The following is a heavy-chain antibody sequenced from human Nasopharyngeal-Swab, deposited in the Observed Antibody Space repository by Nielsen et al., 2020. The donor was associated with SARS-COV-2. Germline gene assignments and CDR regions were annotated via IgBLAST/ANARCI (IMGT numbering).Heavy chain of an antibody. J-gene: IGHJ6*02. V-gene: IGHV4-4*07. CDR1: SGYISTYY. CDR2: IYISGST. D-gene: IGHD6-13*01. Sequence: SDTLSLTCTVSSGYISTYYWTWIRQPAGKGLEWIGRIYISGSTNYNPSLNSRLTMSVDTSKNQFSLKLSSVTAADTAVYYCARERGSSLGSYYYGMDVWGQGTTVTVSS. CDR3: ARERGSSLGSYYYGMDV.